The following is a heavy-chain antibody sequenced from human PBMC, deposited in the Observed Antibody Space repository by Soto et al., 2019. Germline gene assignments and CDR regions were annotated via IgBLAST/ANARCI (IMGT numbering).Heavy chain of an antibody. D-gene: IGHD5-18*01. Sequence: ASVKVSCKASGYTFTSYYMHWVRQAPGQGLEWMGIINPSGGSTSCAQKFQGRVTMTRDTSTGTVYMELSSLRSEDTAVYYCASARSLRGYSYGPERFYYYYYGMDVWGQGTTVTVSS. CDR2: INPSGGST. CDR1: GYTFTSYY. J-gene: IGHJ6*02. CDR3: ASARSLRGYSYGPERFYYYYYGMDV. V-gene: IGHV1-46*01.